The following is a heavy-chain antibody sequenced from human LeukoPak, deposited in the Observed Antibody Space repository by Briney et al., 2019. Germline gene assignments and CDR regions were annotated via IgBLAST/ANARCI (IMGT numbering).Heavy chain of an antibody. CDR2: IYPGDSDT. CDR1: GYSFTSYW. Sequence: GESLKISCKGSGYSFTSYWIGWVRQMPGKGLEWMGIIYPGDSDTRYSPSFQGQVTISADKSISTAYLQWSSLKASDTAMYYCARRRFGPDLTNSGSWYYFDYWGQGTLVTVSS. D-gene: IGHD6-13*01. V-gene: IGHV5-51*01. CDR3: ARRRFGPDLTNSGSWYYFDY. J-gene: IGHJ4*02.